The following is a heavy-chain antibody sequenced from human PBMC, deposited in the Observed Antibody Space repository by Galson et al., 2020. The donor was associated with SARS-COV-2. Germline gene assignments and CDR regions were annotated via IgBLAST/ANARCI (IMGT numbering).Heavy chain of an antibody. CDR1: GYTFTGYY. J-gene: IGHJ4*02. Sequence: GESLKISCKASGYTFTGYYMHWVRQVAGQGPEWMGWISPNSGVTNYAQKFQGRVTMTRDTAISTAYMELTSLRYDDTAVYYCARVGPSSHAPIGFWGQGTLVTVSS. V-gene: IGHV1-2*02. CDR2: ISPNSGVT. D-gene: IGHD6-13*01. CDR3: ARVGPSSHAPIGF.